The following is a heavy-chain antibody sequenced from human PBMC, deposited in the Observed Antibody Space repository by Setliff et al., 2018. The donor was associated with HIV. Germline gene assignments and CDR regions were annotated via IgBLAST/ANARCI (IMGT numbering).Heavy chain of an antibody. CDR1: AYSITSGSYY. V-gene: IGHV4-61*09. Sequence: SETLSLTCTVSAYSITSGSYYWRWIRQSPGKGLEWIGYMYTSGSTNYNPSLKSRVTIPLDTSNDRFSLRLSSVTAADTAVYYCARAPTGELNFWGQGTLVAVSS. J-gene: IGHJ4*02. CDR3: ARAPTGELNF. CDR2: MYTSGST. D-gene: IGHD7-27*01.